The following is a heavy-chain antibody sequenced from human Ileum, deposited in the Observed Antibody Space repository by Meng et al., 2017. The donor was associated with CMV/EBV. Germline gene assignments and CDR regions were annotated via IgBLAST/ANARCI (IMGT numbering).Heavy chain of an antibody. CDR3: ARESELLRFDH. V-gene: IGHV6-1*01. CDR1: GDSVSTNNVA. D-gene: IGHD6-6*01. CDR2: TAYRSKWDY. J-gene: IGHJ4*02. Sequence: HLQEPGPVLVKPSQNLSLTGDISGDSVSTNNVAWDWLRQSPLRGLEWLGRTAYRSKWDYEYSVSVESRITISPDTSKNQFSLHLRSVTPEDTAIYYCARESELLRFDHWGQGTLVTVSS.